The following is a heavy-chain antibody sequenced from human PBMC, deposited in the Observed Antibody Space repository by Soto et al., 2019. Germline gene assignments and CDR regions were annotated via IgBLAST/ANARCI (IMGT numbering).Heavy chain of an antibody. J-gene: IGHJ5*02. CDR1: GYTFNNYA. CDR2: YNPVIAYG. D-gene: IGHD2-21*02. Sequence: QVQLLQSGAEVKEPGASVRVSCKASGYTFNNYAVSWVRQAPGQGLEWMGWYNPVIAYGQSAKKFQGRVSMTTDTSTNTAYMELKSLRSDDTAVYYCARNSSDFYGWLEPWGQGTLVTVSS. V-gene: IGHV1-18*04. CDR3: ARNSSDFYGWLEP.